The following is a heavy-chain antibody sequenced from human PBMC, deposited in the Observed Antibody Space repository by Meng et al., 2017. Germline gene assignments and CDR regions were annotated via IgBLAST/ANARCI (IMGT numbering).Heavy chain of an antibody. D-gene: IGHD6-13*01. CDR1: GYTFTSYD. J-gene: IGHJ6*02. CDR3: ARGHSSSWYILSANSEQDV. Sequence: ASVKVSCKASGYTFTSYDINWVRQATGQGLEWMGWMNPNSGNTGYAQKFQGRVTMTRNTSISTAYMELSSLRSEDTAVYYCARGHSSSWYILSANSEQDVWGQGTTVTGSS. CDR2: MNPNSGNT. V-gene: IGHV1-8*01.